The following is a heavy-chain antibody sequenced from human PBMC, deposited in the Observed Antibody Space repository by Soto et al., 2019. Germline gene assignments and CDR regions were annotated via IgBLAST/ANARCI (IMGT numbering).Heavy chain of an antibody. CDR1: GGSMRNYF. Sequence: SETLSLTCTVSGGSMRNYFWTWIRQPPGKGLEWIGYIHYSGTTSFFPSYNPSLRSRVTISEDTSKNQFSLKLSSVTAADTAVYYCARGQGYCSSTSCRIYYYYYGMDVWGQGTTVTVSS. CDR2: IHYSGTT. J-gene: IGHJ6*02. V-gene: IGHV4-59*12. D-gene: IGHD2-2*01. CDR3: ARGQGYCSSTSCRIYYYYYGMDV.